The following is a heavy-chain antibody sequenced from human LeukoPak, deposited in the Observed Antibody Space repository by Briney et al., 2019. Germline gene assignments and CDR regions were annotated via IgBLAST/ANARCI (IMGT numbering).Heavy chain of an antibody. D-gene: IGHD1-26*01. CDR2: ISSNGGSP. CDR1: GFTFSSYA. CDR3: ARSSGSYPLDY. V-gene: IGHV3-64*01. J-gene: IGHJ4*02. Sequence: GGSLRLSCAASGFTFSSYAMHWVRQAPGKGLEYVSAISSNGGSPYYANSVKGRFTISRDNSKNTLYLQMGSLRAEDMAVYYCARSSGSYPLDYWGQGTLVTVSS.